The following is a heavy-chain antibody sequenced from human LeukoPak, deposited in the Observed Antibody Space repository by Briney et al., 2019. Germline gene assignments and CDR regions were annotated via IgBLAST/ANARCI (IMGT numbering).Heavy chain of an antibody. CDR3: ARSSPLNYYDTRGDFFDY. V-gene: IGHV3-9*01. CDR2: ISWNSGSI. J-gene: IGHJ4*02. D-gene: IGHD3-22*01. CDR1: GFTFDDYA. Sequence: PGRSLRLSCAASGFTFDDYAMHWVRQAPGKGLEWVSGISWNSGSIGYADSVKGRFTISRDNAKNSLYLQMNSLRAEDTAVYYCARSSPLNYYDTRGDFFDYWGQGTLVTVSS.